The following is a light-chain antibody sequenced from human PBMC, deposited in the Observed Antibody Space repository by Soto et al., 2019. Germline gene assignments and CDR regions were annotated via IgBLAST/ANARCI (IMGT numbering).Light chain of an antibody. J-gene: IGKJ1*01. V-gene: IGKV1-39*01. CDR1: QDIGNY. Sequence: DIQMTQSPSSLSASVVDRVTIAFQANQDIGNYLNWYQQKPGKAPRLLIYDASSLESGVPSRFSGSGSGTDFTLTISSLRPEDFATYYCQQSESTSWTFGQGTKVDIK. CDR3: QQSESTSWT. CDR2: DAS.